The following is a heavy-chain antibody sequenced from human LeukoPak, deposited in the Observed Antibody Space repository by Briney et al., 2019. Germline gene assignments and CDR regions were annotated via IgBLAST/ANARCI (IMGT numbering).Heavy chain of an antibody. D-gene: IGHD1-20*01. Sequence: GGSLRLSCAASGFTFSSYSMNWVRQAPGKGLEWVSSISSSSSYIYYADSVKGRFTISRDNAKNSLYLQMNSLRAEDTAVYYCARCITGTRWFDPWGQGTLVTVSS. V-gene: IGHV3-21*01. CDR1: GFTFSSYS. CDR2: ISSSSSYI. CDR3: ARCITGTRWFDP. J-gene: IGHJ5*02.